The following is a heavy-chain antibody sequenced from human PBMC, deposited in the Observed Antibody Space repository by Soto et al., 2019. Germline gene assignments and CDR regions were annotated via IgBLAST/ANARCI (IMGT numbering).Heavy chain of an antibody. CDR1: GFTFSRNG. CDR2: ISHDRRNI. CDR3: AKDRDRSSSFDE. J-gene: IGHJ4*01. D-gene: IGHD6-6*01. Sequence: QIQLVESGGGVVQPGRSLRLSCTASGFTFSRNGMHWVRQAPGKGLEWVAVISHDRRNIYYADSVKGRFTISRDNSKNTQYLEMGSLTAEDTAVYFCAKDRDRSSSFDEWGHGTLVTVSS. V-gene: IGHV3-30*18.